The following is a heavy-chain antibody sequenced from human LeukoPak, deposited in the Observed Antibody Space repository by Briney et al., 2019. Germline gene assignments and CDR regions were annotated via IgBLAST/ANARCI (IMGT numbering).Heavy chain of an antibody. V-gene: IGHV3-74*01. CDR3: ARVGARLGAFDI. J-gene: IGHJ3*02. D-gene: IGHD6-25*01. CDR2: INTVGSNT. Sequence: GGSLRLSCAASGFTFSNYWMHWVRQAPGKGLVWVSRINTVGSNTGYADSVKGRFTISRDNAKNTLYLQMNSLRAEDTAVYYCARVGARLGAFDIWGQGTMVTVSS. CDR1: GFTFSNYW.